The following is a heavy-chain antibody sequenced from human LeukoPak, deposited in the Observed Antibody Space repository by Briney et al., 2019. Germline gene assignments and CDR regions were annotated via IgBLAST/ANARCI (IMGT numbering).Heavy chain of an antibody. CDR2: INTNTGNP. J-gene: IGHJ5*02. D-gene: IGHD1-26*01. CDR3: ARDNWELLPLYNWFDP. CDR1: GYTFTSYA. Sequence: ASVKFSCKASGYTFTSYAMNWVRQAPGQGLEWIGWINTNTGNPTYAQGFTGRFVFSLDTSVSTAYLQISSLKAEDTAVYYCARDNWELLPLYNWFDPWGQGTLVTVSS. V-gene: IGHV7-4-1*02.